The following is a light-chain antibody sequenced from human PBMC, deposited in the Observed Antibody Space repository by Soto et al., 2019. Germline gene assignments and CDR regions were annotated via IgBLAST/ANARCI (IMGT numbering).Light chain of an antibody. J-gene: IGKJ4*01. CDR1: QGIGNT. Sequence: EIVMTQSPATLSVSPGERATLSCRASQGIGNTLAWYQQKPGQTPRLLFYGASTRATGIPARFSGSGSGTEFTLTITGLQSEDFAVYYCQRYNNWPLAFGGGTRVEIK. CDR3: QRYNNWPLA. V-gene: IGKV3-15*01. CDR2: GAS.